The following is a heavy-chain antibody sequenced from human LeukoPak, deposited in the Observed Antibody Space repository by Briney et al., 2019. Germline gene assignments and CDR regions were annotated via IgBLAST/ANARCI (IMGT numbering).Heavy chain of an antibody. CDR1: GFTFSSYS. CDR3: ARDFDYYGSGSYYDY. V-gene: IGHV3-21*01. J-gene: IGHJ4*02. D-gene: IGHD3-10*01. Sequence: PGGSLRLSCAAPGFTFSSYSMNWVRQAPGKGLEWVSSISSSSSYIYYADSVKGRFTISRDNAKNSLYLQMNSLRAEDTAVYYCARDFDYYGSGSYYDYWGQGTLVTVSS. CDR2: ISSSSSYI.